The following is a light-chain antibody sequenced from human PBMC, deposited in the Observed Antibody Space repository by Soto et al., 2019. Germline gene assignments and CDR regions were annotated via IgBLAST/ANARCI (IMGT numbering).Light chain of an antibody. CDR1: NIGSKS. V-gene: IGLV3-21*02. Sequence: SYELTQPPALSVAPGQTARMTCGGNNIGSKSVHWYQQKPGQAPVLVVYDDTDQPSGIPERFSGSNSGNTATLTISRVEAGDEADYYCQVWDSGSDHYVFGTGTKVTVL. CDR3: QVWDSGSDHYV. J-gene: IGLJ1*01. CDR2: DDT.